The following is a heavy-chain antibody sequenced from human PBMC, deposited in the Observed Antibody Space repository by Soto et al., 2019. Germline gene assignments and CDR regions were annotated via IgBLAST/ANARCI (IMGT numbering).Heavy chain of an antibody. V-gene: IGHV1-18*01. D-gene: IGHD2-8*01. J-gene: IGHJ5*02. CDR2: ISAYNGNT. Sequence: ASVKVSCKASGYTFTSYGISWVRQAPGQGLEWMGWISAYNGNTNYAQKLQGRATMTTDTSTSTAYMELRSLRSDDTAVYYCARDQVDIVLMVYAEGSLYNWFDPWGQGTLVTVS. CDR1: GYTFTSYG. CDR3: ARDQVDIVLMVYAEGSLYNWFDP.